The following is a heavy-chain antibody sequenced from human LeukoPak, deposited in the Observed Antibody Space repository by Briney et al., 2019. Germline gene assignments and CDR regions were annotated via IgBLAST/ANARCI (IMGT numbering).Heavy chain of an antibody. J-gene: IGHJ4*02. D-gene: IGHD1-1*01. V-gene: IGHV3-64D*06. CDR1: GFTFSSYA. Sequence: GGSLRLSCSASGFTFSSYAMHWVRQAPGKGLEYVSAISSDGGTTYYADSVKGRFTISRDNSKNTLYLQMSSLRTEDAAAYYCVKGERFINYYFDYWGQGTLVTVSS. CDR3: VKGERFINYYFDY. CDR2: ISSDGGTT.